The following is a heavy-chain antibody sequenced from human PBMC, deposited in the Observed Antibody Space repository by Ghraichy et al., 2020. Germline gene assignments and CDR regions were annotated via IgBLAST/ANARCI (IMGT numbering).Heavy chain of an antibody. CDR1: GFTFSTYG. J-gene: IGHJ4*02. V-gene: IGHV3-30*18. CDR2: ISGDGSDK. Sequence: LSLTCAASGFTFSTYGMHWVRQAPGKGLEWVAVISGDGSDKYYADSVRGQFTISRDNSKNTLYLQMNSLRAEDTALYYCAKGGSGSYSGQGFDYWGQGTLVTVSS. CDR3: AKGGSGSYSGQGFDY. D-gene: IGHD3-10*01.